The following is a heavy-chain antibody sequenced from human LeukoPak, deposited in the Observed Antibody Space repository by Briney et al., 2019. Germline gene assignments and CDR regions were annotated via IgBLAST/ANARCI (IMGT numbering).Heavy chain of an antibody. D-gene: IGHD2-2*01. Sequence: GGSLRLSCAASGFTFSSYAMSWVRQAPGKGLEWVSSISSSSSYIYYADSVKGRFTISRDNAKNSLYLQMNSLRAEDTAVYYCARDKVAGVVPAAPNTYYYYMDVWGKGTTVTVSS. CDR2: ISSSSSYI. CDR1: GFTFSSYA. CDR3: ARDKVAGVVPAAPNTYYYYMDV. J-gene: IGHJ6*03. V-gene: IGHV3-21*01.